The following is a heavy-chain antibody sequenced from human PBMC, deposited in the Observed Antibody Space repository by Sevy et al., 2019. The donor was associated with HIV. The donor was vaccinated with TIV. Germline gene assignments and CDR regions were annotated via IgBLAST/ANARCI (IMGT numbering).Heavy chain of an antibody. Sequence: GGSLRLSCTASGFTVNTNYMSWVRQAPEKGLEWVSVIYSGRSTYYADSGKGRFTISRDNSKNTVYLQMNSLRAEDTAVYYCARFSGGSKGTAFDYWGQGTLVTVSS. CDR3: ARFSGGSKGTAFDY. CDR1: GFTVNTNY. V-gene: IGHV3-53*01. D-gene: IGHD2-15*01. J-gene: IGHJ4*02. CDR2: IYSGRST.